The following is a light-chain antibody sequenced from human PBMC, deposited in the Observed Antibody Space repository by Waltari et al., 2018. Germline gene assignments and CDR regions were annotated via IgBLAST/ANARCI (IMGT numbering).Light chain of an antibody. V-gene: IGLV8-61*01. CDR2: STN. Sequence: QTVVTQEPSFSVSPGGTVTLTCGLSSGSVSTSYFVSWYQQTPGQAPRALIYSTNTRSSVVPERFSGSILGNKAALTITGAQADDESDYYCALYLGSGFSWVFGGGTKLTVL. CDR1: SGSVSTSYF. J-gene: IGLJ3*02. CDR3: ALYLGSGFSWV.